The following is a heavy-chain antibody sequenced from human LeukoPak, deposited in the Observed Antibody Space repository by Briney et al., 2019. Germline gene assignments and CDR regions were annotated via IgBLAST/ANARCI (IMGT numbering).Heavy chain of an antibody. D-gene: IGHD1-26*01. V-gene: IGHV3-21*01. CDR2: ISSSSSYI. Sequence: GGSLRLSCAASGFTFSSYSMNWVRQAPGKGLEWVSSISSSSSYIYYADSVKGRFTISRDNAKNSLYLQMNSLRAKDTAVYYCARGGGSYGSRSFDYWGQGTLVTVSS. J-gene: IGHJ4*02. CDR3: ARGGGSYGSRSFDY. CDR1: GFTFSSYS.